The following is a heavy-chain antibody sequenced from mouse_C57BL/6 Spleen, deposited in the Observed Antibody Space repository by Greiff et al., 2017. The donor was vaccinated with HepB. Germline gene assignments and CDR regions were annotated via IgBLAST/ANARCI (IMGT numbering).Heavy chain of an antibody. CDR3: AILTTVVRYFDV. V-gene: IGHV14-2*01. Sequence: DVQLQESGAELVKPGASVKLSCTASGFNIKDYYMHWVKQRTEQGLEWIGRIDPEDGETKYAPKFQGKATITADTSSNTAYLQLSSLTSEDTAVYYCAILTTVVRYFDVWGTGTTVTVSS. D-gene: IGHD1-1*01. CDR1: GFNIKDYY. CDR2: IDPEDGET. J-gene: IGHJ1*03.